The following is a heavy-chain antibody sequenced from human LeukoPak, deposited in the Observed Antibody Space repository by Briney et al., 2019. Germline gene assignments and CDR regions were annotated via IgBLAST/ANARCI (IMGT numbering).Heavy chain of an antibody. Sequence: PGGSLRLSCAASGFTFSSYGMHWVRQAPGKGLEWVAVISYDRSNKYYADSVKGRFTISRDNSKNTLYLQMNSLRAEDTAVYYCATTSCSGGSCYLRYYYYGMDVWGQGTTVTVSS. J-gene: IGHJ6*02. CDR2: ISYDRSNK. V-gene: IGHV3-30*03. CDR1: GFTFSSYG. CDR3: ATTSCSGGSCYLRYYYYGMDV. D-gene: IGHD2-15*01.